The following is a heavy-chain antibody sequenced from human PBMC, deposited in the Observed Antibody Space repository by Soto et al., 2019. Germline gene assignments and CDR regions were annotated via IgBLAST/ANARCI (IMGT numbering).Heavy chain of an antibody. CDR3: AHRYCSGGSCYWYYYFDI. D-gene: IGHD2-15*01. Sequence: QITLKESGPTLVKPTQTLTLTCTFSGFSLSTSGVGVGWIRQPPGKALEWLALIYWDDDKRYSPSLKSRLTITKDTSNNQVFLTMTEMDPMDTATYYCAHRYCSGGSCYWYYYFDIWGRGTLVTVAS. V-gene: IGHV2-5*02. CDR2: IYWDDDK. J-gene: IGHJ2*01. CDR1: GFSLSTSGVG.